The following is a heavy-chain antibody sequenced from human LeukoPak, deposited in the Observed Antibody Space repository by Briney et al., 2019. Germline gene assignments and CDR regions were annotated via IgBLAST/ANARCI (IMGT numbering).Heavy chain of an antibody. CDR3: ARARDISRNWFDP. CDR2: IIPIFGTA. Sequence: SVKVSCKASGVTFSSYAISWVRQAPGQGLEWMGEIIPIFGTANYAQKFQGRVTITADESTSTAYMELSSLRSEDTAVYYCARARDISRNWFDPWGQGTLVTVSS. J-gene: IGHJ5*02. V-gene: IGHV1-69*13. D-gene: IGHD3-9*01. CDR1: GVTFSSYA.